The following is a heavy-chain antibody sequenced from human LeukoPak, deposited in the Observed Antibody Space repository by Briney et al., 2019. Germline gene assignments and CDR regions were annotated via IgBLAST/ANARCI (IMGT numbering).Heavy chain of an antibody. Sequence: SETLSLTCTVSGGSMSAYYWSWIRQPPEKGLELIGYFYYSGSTNYNPSLKSRVTMFVDMSKNQFSLRLSSVTAADTAVYYCARHRAYSSSSPFDYWGQVTLVTVSS. CDR1: GGSMSAYY. D-gene: IGHD6-6*01. CDR3: ARHRAYSSSSPFDY. V-gene: IGHV4-59*08. J-gene: IGHJ4*02. CDR2: FYYSGST.